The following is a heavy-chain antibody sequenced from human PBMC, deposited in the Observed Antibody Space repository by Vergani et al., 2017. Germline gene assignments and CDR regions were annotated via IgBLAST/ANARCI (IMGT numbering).Heavy chain of an antibody. D-gene: IGHD2-15*01. J-gene: IGHJ5*02. CDR1: GGSFSGYY. CDR3: ASALAAANRWFDP. CDR2: INHSGST. Sequence: QVQLQQWGAGLLKPSETLSLTCAVYGGSFSGYYWSWIRQPPGKGLEWIGEINHSGSTNYNPSLKSRVTISVDTSKSQFSLKLSSVTAADTAVYYCASALAAANRWFDPWGQGTLVTVSS. V-gene: IGHV4-34*01.